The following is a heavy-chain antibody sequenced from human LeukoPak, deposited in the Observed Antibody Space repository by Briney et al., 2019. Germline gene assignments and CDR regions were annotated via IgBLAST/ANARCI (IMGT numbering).Heavy chain of an antibody. CDR1: GYTFTGYY. D-gene: IGHD2-15*01. V-gene: IGHV1-2*02. Sequence: VASVKVSCKASGYTFTGYYMHWVRQAPGQGLEWMGWINPNSGGTDYAQKFQGRVTMTRDTSISTAYMELSRLRSDDTAVYYCARDFGGSALGVYWGQGTLVTVSS. CDR3: ARDFGGSALGVY. J-gene: IGHJ4*02. CDR2: INPNSGGT.